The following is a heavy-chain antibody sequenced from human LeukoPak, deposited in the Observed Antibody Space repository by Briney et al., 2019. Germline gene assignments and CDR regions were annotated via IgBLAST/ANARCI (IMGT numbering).Heavy chain of an antibody. CDR1: GGSFSGYY. V-gene: IGHV4-34*01. D-gene: IGHD6-13*01. CDR3: ARLPRSSSWYGSSTDY. CDR2: INHSGST. J-gene: IGHJ4*02. Sequence: SETLSLTCAVYGGSFSGYYWSWIRQPPGKGLEWIGEINHSGSTNYNPSLKSRVTISVDTSKNQFSLKLSSVTAADKAVYYCARLPRSSSWYGSSTDYWGQGTLVTVSS.